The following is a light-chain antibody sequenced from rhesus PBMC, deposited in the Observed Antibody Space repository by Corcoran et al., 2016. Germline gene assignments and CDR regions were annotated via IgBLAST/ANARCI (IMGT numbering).Light chain of an antibody. CDR2: AAF. CDR3: QHYYDNPYS. CDR1: QNIYSN. Sequence: DIQMTQSPSALSASVGDRVTISCRASQNIYSNLAWYQQKPGKAPKLLIYAAFSLQTGIPSRFSGSGFGTDFPLTISSLQPEGSAAYYCQHYYDNPYSFGQGTKVEIK. V-gene: IGKV1S12*01. J-gene: IGKJ2*01.